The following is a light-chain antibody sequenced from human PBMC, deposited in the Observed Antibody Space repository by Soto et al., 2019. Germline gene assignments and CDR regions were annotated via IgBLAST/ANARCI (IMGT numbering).Light chain of an antibody. V-gene: IGKV3-20*01. CDR3: QQYGSSPGFT. CDR1: QSINSRY. Sequence: EIVLTQSPGTLSLSPGERATLSCRASQSINSRYLAWYQQKPGQAPRLLIYGASSRATGIPDRFSGSGSGTDFTLTISRLEPEDFAVYYCQQYGSSPGFTFGHGTKVEIK. J-gene: IGKJ3*01. CDR2: GAS.